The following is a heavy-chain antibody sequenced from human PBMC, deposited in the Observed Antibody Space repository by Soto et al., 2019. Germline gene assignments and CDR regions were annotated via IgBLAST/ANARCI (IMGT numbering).Heavy chain of an antibody. Sequence: PSETLSLTCAVYGGSFSGYYWSWIRQPPGKGLEWIGEINHSGSTNYNPSLKSRVTISVDTSKNQFSLKLSSVTAADTAVYYCARLIPRGIVVVPAAPFYYYYMDVWGKGTTVT. J-gene: IGHJ6*03. CDR2: INHSGST. CDR1: GGSFSGYY. D-gene: IGHD2-2*01. CDR3: ARLIPRGIVVVPAAPFYYYYMDV. V-gene: IGHV4-34*01.